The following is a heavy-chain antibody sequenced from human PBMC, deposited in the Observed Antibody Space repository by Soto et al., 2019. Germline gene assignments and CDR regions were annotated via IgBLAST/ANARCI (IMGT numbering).Heavy chain of an antibody. D-gene: IGHD3-16*01. J-gene: IGHJ6*02. Sequence: SETLSLTCSVSGASINRGDTDYWNWIRQHPVKGLEWIGYIYYSGRIYYNPSLESRVTISVDTSKNQFSLKLTSVTAADTAVYYCSFSLRSLYHCGLVVCGQGPTVTGSS. V-gene: IGHV4-31*03. CDR1: GASINRGDTDY. CDR2: IYYSGRI. CDR3: SFSLRSLYHCGLVV.